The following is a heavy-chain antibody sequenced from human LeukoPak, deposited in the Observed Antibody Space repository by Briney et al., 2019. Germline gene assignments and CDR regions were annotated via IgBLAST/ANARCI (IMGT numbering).Heavy chain of an antibody. D-gene: IGHD6-13*01. J-gene: IGHJ4*02. CDR2: IQTDGNTK. Sequence: GGSLRLSCAASGFTFSNYGIHWVPQAPGKGLQWVTFIQTDGNTKYYADSVRGRFTISRDNSMNTVSLQMNSLRAEDTAVYYCAREESSLVLGGLAYWGQGTLVTVSS. CDR3: AREESSLVLGGLAY. CDR1: GFTFSNYG. V-gene: IGHV3-30*02.